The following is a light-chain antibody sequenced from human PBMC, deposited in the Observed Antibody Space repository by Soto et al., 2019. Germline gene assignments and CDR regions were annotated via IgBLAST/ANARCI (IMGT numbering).Light chain of an antibody. Sequence: ALTQPASVSGSPGLSITISCTGTSSDVGGYNYVSWYQQHPGKAPKLMIYEVSNRPSGVSNRFSGSKSGNTASLTISGLQAEDEADYYCSSYTSSSTYYDFGTGTEVTAL. CDR1: SSDVGGYNY. J-gene: IGLJ1*01. V-gene: IGLV2-14*01. CDR3: SSYTSSSTYYD. CDR2: EVS.